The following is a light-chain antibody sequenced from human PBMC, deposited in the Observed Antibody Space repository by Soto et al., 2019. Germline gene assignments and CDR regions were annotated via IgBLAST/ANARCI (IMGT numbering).Light chain of an antibody. V-gene: IGKV3-20*01. CDR3: QQYTGPPTT. J-gene: IGKJ5*01. CDR1: QTVSSNY. CDR2: GAS. Sequence: EIILTQSPDTLSLSPGERATLSCRASQTVSSNYLAWCQQRPGQAPRLLIYGASTRAAGIPDRFSGSGSGTDFTLTITRLEPEDSEVYFCQQYTGPPTTFGQGTRLEIK.